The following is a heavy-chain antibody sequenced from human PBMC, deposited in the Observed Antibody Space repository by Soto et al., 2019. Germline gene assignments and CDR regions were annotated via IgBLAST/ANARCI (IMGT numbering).Heavy chain of an antibody. D-gene: IGHD5-12*01. CDR2: ITHLENT. V-gene: IGHV4-30-2*06. J-gene: IGHJ4*02. CDR3: VRGGGNDPFEY. Sequence: QLRLQESGSGVVKTSESLSLTCTVFGASISYGGYSWSWIRQSPGRGLEWIGHITHLENTYFNPSVKSRVSMSIDRTKNHFSLTVTSMTAADKGRYFCVRGGGNDPFEYWGQGILVNVSS. CDR1: GASISYGGYS.